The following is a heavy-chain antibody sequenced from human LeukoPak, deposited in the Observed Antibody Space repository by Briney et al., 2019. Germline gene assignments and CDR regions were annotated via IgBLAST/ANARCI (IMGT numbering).Heavy chain of an antibody. D-gene: IGHD3-9*01. CDR2: IYYSGST. J-gene: IGHJ4*02. V-gene: IGHV4-59*01. CDR3: ARGSYDILTGYYDY. CDR1: GGSISSYY. Sequence: SETLSLTCTVSGGSISSYYWSWIRQPPGKGLEWIGYIYYSGSTNYNPSLKSRVTVSVDTSKNQSSLKLSSVTAADTAVYYCARGSYDILTGYYDYWGQGTLVTVSS.